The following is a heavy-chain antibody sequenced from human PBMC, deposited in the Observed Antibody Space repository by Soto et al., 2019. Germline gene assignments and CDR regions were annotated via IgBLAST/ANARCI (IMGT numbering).Heavy chain of an antibody. CDR3: ARNYQPPGSSPYSGGYCGYYYYGLDV. V-gene: IGHV3-30-3*01. CDR2: ISYDGSKK. Sequence: PGGSLRLSCAASGFTFSNYAMHWVRQAPGKGPEWVAVISYDGSKKYNAYSVEGRFTISRDNSKNALFLQMNSLRGEDTAVYYCARNYQPPGSSPYSGGYCGYYYYGLDVWGQGTTVTVSS. CDR1: GFTFSNYA. D-gene: IGHD1-26*01. J-gene: IGHJ6*02.